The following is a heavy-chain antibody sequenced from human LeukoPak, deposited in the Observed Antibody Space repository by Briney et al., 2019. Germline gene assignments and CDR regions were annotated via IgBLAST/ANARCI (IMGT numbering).Heavy chain of an antibody. V-gene: IGHV3-23*01. D-gene: IGHD6-19*01. CDR1: GFTFNDHT. Sequence: PGGSLRLSCAASGFTFNDHTMNWVRQAPGKGLEWVSTISGSGGSTYYADSVKGQFTVSRDNSKSTLYLQMNSLRAEDTAVYYCAKEGRSGWSKFFDYWGQGTLVTVSS. CDR2: ISGSGGST. CDR3: AKEGRSGWSKFFDY. J-gene: IGHJ4*02.